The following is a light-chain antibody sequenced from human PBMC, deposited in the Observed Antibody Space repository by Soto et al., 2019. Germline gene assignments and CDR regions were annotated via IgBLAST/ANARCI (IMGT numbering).Light chain of an antibody. V-gene: IGKV3-15*01. J-gene: IGKJ1*01. Sequence: EILMTQSPATLSVSPGDRATLSCRASQSVSTNLAWYQQRPRQDPRLLIYGASTRATGIPARFSGSGCGTELTLTIGSLQSDAFAVYYCQQYTNRPPWTFGQGTKVDLK. CDR1: QSVSTN. CDR2: GAS. CDR3: QQYTNRPPWT.